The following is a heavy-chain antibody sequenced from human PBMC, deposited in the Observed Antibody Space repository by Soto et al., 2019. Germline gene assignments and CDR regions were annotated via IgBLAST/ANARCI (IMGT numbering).Heavy chain of an antibody. D-gene: IGHD2-15*01. Sequence: QITLKESGPTLVKPTQTLTLTCTFSGFSLSTSGVGVGWIRQPPGKALEWLALIYWDDDKRYSPSLKSRLTVTKDTSKNQLVLTMTNMDPVDTATYYCAHRYCSGGSCYPYYYYVMDVWGQGTTVTVSS. J-gene: IGHJ6*02. CDR3: AHRYCSGGSCYPYYYYVMDV. V-gene: IGHV2-5*02. CDR1: GFSLSTSGVG. CDR2: IYWDDDK.